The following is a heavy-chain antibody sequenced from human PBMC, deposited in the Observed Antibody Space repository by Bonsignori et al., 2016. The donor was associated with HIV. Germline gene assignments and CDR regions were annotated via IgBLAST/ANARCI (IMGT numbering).Heavy chain of an antibody. CDR2: VSHSGST. D-gene: IGHD6-19*01. CDR3: ARDHVAGHYYYYGMDV. V-gene: IGHV4-34*01. CDR1: GGSFTGYY. Sequence: QVQLQQWGARLLKPSETLSLTCAVYGGSFTGYYWSWIRQPPGKGLEWIGEVSHSGSTTYSPSLKSRATISLDTSKNQLSLELSSVTAADTAVYHCARDHVAGHYYYYGMDVWGQGTTVTVSS. J-gene: IGHJ6*02.